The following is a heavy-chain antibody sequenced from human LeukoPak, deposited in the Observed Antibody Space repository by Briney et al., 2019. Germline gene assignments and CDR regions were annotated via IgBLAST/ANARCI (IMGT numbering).Heavy chain of an antibody. CDR1: GFTVSNNY. CDR2: IYSGDNT. D-gene: IGHD3-16*01. CDR3: AGRRVLDASFDY. J-gene: IGHJ4*02. V-gene: IGHV3-66*02. Sequence: PGWSLRLSCAASGFTVSNNYMSWVRQAPGKGLEWVSVIYSGDNTYYVESVKGRFTISRDNSKNTLFLQMNRLRAEDTAVYYCAGRRVLDASFDYWGQGTLVTVSS.